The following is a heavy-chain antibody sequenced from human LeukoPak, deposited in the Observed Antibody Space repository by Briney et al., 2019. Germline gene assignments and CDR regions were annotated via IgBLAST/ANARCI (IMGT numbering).Heavy chain of an antibody. Sequence: PGGSLRLSCAASGFIISSYSMNWVRQAPGKGLEWVSYIRNSGGTIYYADSVKGRFTISRDNSKNTLYLQMNSLRAEDTAVYYCAKDDYGGNTLYYFDYWGQGTLVTVSS. CDR2: IRNSGGTI. V-gene: IGHV3-48*01. CDR3: AKDDYGGNTLYYFDY. D-gene: IGHD4-23*01. J-gene: IGHJ4*02. CDR1: GFIISSYS.